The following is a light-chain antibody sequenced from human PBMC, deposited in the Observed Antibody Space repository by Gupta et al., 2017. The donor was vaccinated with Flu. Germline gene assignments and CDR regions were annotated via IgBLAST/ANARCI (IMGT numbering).Light chain of an antibody. Sequence: SSALTQAPAVSVALGQTVRITCQGDSLRTSYASWYQQKPGQAPVLVIYAKNIRPSGSPDRCSGSSSGNTAALTITGAQAEDEADYYCNSRDSTDKHQAVFGGGTKLTVL. J-gene: IGLJ2*01. CDR1: SLRTSY. CDR3: NSRDSTDKHQAV. V-gene: IGLV3-19*01. CDR2: AKN.